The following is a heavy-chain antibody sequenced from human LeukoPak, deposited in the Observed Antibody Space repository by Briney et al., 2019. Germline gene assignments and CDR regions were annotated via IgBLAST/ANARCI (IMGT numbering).Heavy chain of an antibody. Sequence: PSETLSLTCTVSGGSISSSSYYWGWIRQPPGKGLAWIGSIYYTGSTYYNPSLKSRVTISVDTSKNQFSLKLSSVTAADTAVYYCARNNGLLNAFDIWGQGTMVTVSS. CDR1: GGSISSSSYY. J-gene: IGHJ3*02. D-gene: IGHD1-26*01. CDR2: IYYTGST. CDR3: ARNNGLLNAFDI. V-gene: IGHV4-39*07.